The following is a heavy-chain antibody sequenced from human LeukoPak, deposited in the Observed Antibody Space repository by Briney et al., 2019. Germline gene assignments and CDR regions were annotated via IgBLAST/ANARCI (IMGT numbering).Heavy chain of an antibody. Sequence: ASVKVSCKASEYTFTGYYMHWVRQAPGQGLEWVGWINPSSGGTNYAQRFQGRVTITRDTSISTAYMELSRLRSDDTAVYYCARDSGVAAGSWGQGTLVTVSS. CDR1: EYTFTGYY. CDR3: ARDSGVAAGS. CDR2: INPSSGGT. V-gene: IGHV1-2*02. J-gene: IGHJ4*02. D-gene: IGHD6-13*01.